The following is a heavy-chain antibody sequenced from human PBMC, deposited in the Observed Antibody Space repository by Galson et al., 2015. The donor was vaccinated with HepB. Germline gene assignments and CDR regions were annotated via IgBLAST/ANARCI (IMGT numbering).Heavy chain of an antibody. CDR3: ARGSPYYYGSGSLDY. D-gene: IGHD3-10*01. Sequence: SLRLSCAASGFTFSNFAMHWVRQAPGKGLGWVSFISYDENKKYYADSVKGRFTISRDKSKNTLYLQMNGLRAEDTAVYYCARGSPYYYGSGSLDYWGQGTLVTVSS. CDR2: ISYDENKK. J-gene: IGHJ4*02. V-gene: IGHV3-30*04. CDR1: GFTFSNFA.